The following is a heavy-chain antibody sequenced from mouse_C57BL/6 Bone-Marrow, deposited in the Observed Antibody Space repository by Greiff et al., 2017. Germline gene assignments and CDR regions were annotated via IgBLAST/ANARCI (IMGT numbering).Heavy chain of an antibody. Sequence: VQVVESGPELVKPGASVKISCKASGYAFSSSWMNWVKQRPGKGLEWIGRIYPGDGDNNYNGKFKGKGTLTADKYSSTAYLQLSSLTSEDSAVYCCARDLGYYNGSSYASWGQGTPLTVSS. CDR2: IYPGDGDN. V-gene: IGHV1-82*01. J-gene: IGHJ2*01. CDR1: GYAFSSSW. D-gene: IGHD1-1*01. CDR3: ARDLGYYNGSSYAS.